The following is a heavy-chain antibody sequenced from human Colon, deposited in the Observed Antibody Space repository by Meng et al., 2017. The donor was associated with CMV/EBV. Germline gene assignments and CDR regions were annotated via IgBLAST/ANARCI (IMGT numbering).Heavy chain of an antibody. Sequence: PLVEYGTEGKKPGASVKVSCKGSGYTFTDYYIHWVRQAPGQGLEWMGLINSNSGATKYAQKFQDRITMTRDTSISTAYMELTSLRSDDTAVYYCERVGGWIGSSSIFGWFDPWGQGTLVTVSS. V-gene: IGHV1-2*02. CDR2: INSNSGAT. CDR1: GYTFTDYY. J-gene: IGHJ5*02. D-gene: IGHD6-6*01. CDR3: ERVGGWIGSSSIFGWFDP.